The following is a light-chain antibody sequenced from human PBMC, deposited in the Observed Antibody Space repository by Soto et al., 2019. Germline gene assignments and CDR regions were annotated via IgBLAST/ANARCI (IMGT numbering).Light chain of an antibody. Sequence: DIQMTQSPSTLSASVGDRVTITCRASQGISDWLAWFQQKPGKAPKLLIGKASSLKSGVPSRFSGSGSGTEFTLTISSLQPDDFAVYYCLQHDTFPWTFGQGTKVEIE. V-gene: IGKV1-5*03. CDR3: LQHDTFPWT. CDR2: KAS. J-gene: IGKJ1*01. CDR1: QGISDW.